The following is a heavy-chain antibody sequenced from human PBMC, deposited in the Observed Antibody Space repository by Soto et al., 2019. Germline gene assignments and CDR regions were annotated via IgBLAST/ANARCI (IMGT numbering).Heavy chain of an antibody. Sequence: LRLSCAASGFSVSNNYMIWVRQVPGRGLELVSVIYRDGGTVYADSVKGRFTISRDNYKNTLFLQMNSLRVEDTAVYYCVRDLINKAFDIWGQGTMVTVSS. CDR2: IYRDGGT. CDR1: GFSVSNNY. CDR3: VRDLINKAFDI. J-gene: IGHJ3*02. V-gene: IGHV3-66*01.